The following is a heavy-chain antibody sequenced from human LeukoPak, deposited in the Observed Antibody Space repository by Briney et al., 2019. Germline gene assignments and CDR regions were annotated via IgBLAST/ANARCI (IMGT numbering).Heavy chain of an antibody. J-gene: IGHJ6*02. Sequence: GGSLRLSCAASGFTFSSYEMNWVRQAPGKGLEWVSYISSSGSTIYYADSVKGRFTISRDNAKNSLYLQMNSLRAEDTAVYYCARVMHWDKVMARGRGMDVWGQGTTVTVSS. CDR3: ARVMHWDKVMARGRGMDV. CDR2: ISSSGSTI. D-gene: IGHD5-18*01. CDR1: GFTFSSYE. V-gene: IGHV3-48*03.